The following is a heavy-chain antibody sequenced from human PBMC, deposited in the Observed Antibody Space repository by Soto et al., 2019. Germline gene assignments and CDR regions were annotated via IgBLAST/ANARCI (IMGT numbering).Heavy chain of an antibody. D-gene: IGHD3-3*01. CDR2: IYPGDSDT. V-gene: IGHV5-51*01. J-gene: IGHJ4*02. CDR3: ASPGSHWSGYEY. Sequence: PGESLKISCKGSGYSFTSYWIGWVRQMPGKGLEWMGIIYPGDSDTRYSPSFQGQVTISADKSINTAYLQWSSLRAEDTAVYYCASPGSHWSGYEYWGPRTLVTVSS. CDR1: GYSFTSYW.